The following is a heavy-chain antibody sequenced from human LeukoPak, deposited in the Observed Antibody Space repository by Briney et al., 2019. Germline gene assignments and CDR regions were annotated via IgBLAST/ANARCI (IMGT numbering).Heavy chain of an antibody. Sequence: GGSLRLSCAASGFTVSSNYMSWVRQAPGKGLEWVSVIYSGGSTYYADSVKGRFTISRDNSKNTLYLQMNSLRAEDTAVYYCAKDQHGGNSDFDYWGQGTLVTVSS. J-gene: IGHJ4*02. V-gene: IGHV3-53*05. D-gene: IGHD4-23*01. CDR3: AKDQHGGNSDFDY. CDR2: IYSGGST. CDR1: GFTVSSNY.